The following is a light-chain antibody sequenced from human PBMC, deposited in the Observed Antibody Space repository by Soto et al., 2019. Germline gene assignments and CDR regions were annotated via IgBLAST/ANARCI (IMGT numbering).Light chain of an antibody. J-gene: IGKJ2*01. Sequence: EIVLTQSPGTLSLSPGERATLSCRASQSVSSSYLAWYQQKPGQAPRLLIYGASNRATGIPDRFSASGSGTDFTLTISRLEPEDFAVYYCQQYGSSPPYTFVQGTKLEIK. CDR1: QSVSSSY. CDR3: QQYGSSPPYT. CDR2: GAS. V-gene: IGKV3-20*01.